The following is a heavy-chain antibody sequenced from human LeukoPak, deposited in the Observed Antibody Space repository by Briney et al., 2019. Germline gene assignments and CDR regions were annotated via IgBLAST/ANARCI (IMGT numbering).Heavy chain of an antibody. V-gene: IGHV3-23*01. CDR2: FSGSGGST. D-gene: IGHD4/OR15-4a*01. J-gene: IGHJ4*02. CDR3: AKDSGTAMVLYYFDY. CDR1: GFTFSSYA. Sequence: GGSLRLSCAASGFTFSSYAMSWVRQAPGKGPELVSAFSGSGGSTYYADSVKGRFTISRDNSKNTLYLQMNSLRAEDTAVYYCAKDSGTAMVLYYFDYWGQGTLVTVSS.